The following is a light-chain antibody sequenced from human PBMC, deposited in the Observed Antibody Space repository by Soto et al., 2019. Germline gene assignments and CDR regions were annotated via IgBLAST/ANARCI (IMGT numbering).Light chain of an antibody. V-gene: IGKV1-5*01. CDR1: QSISSW. CDR3: QQYNSYQGT. CDR2: DAS. Sequence: DIQMTQSPSTLSASVGDRVTITCRASQSISSWLAWYQQKPGKAPKLLIYDASSLESGAPSRFSGSGSGTDFTLTISSLQPDDFATYYCQQYNSYQGTFGQGTKVEIK. J-gene: IGKJ1*01.